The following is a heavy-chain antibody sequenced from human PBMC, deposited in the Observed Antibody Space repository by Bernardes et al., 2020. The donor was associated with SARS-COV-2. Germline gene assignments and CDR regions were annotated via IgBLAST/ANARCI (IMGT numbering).Heavy chain of an antibody. Sequence: ASVKVSCKASGYTFTSYGISWVRQAPGQGLEWMGWISAYNGNTNYAQKLQGRVTMTTDTSTSTAYMELSRLRSDDTAVYYCARDFAVAATAAYDYWGQGTLVTVSS. D-gene: IGHD6-19*01. V-gene: IGHV1-18*01. CDR2: ISAYNGNT. J-gene: IGHJ4*02. CDR1: GYTFTSYG. CDR3: ARDFAVAATAAYDY.